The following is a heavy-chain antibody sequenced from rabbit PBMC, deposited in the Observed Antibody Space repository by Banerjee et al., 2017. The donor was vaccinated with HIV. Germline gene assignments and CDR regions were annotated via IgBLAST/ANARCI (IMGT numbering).Heavy chain of an antibody. V-gene: IGHV1S7*01. CDR3: ARVLVVAGVDL. CDR2: ISSGGST. CDR1: GFDFSSYY. Sequence: QLKESGGGLFKPGGSLKLSCTASGFDFSSYYMSWVRQAPGKGLEWIGYISSGGSTYYASWVNDRFTISRENAHNTLYLQLNNLTVADTATYFCARVLVVAGVDLWGPGTLVTVS. J-gene: IGHJ4*01. D-gene: IGHD4-1*01.